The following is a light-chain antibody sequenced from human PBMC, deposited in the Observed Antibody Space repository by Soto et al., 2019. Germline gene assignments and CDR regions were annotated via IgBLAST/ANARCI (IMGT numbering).Light chain of an antibody. V-gene: IGLV1-44*01. CDR1: SSNIGSNT. CDR3: AAWADSVNGWV. Sequence: QSVLTQPPSASGTPGQRVTISCSGSSSNIGSNTVNWYQQLPGTAPKLLIYSNNQRPSGVPDRFSGSKSGTSASLAISGPRSGWEGDHDCAAWADSVNGWVFSAGAELTVL. CDR2: SNN. J-gene: IGLJ3*02.